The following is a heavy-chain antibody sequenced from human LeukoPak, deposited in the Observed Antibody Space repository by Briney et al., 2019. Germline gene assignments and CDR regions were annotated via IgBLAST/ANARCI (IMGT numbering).Heavy chain of an antibody. CDR2: IYYSGST. Sequence: SETLSLTCTVSGGSIIGYYWSWIRQPPGKGLEWIGYIYYSGSTNYNPSLKSRVTISVDTSKNQFSLKLSSVTAADTAVYYCARLDTTVTLFDYWGQGTLVSVSS. CDR3: ARLDTTVTLFDY. V-gene: IGHV4-59*08. D-gene: IGHD4-17*01. J-gene: IGHJ4*01. CDR1: GGSIIGYY.